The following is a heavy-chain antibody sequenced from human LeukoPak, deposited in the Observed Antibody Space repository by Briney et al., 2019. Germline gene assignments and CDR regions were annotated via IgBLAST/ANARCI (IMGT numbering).Heavy chain of an antibody. CDR1: GFTFSSYS. CDR3: ARDLYYDFWSGTAYGMDV. CDR2: IRFTGSYI. Sequence: GGSLRLSCAASGFTFSSYSMNWVRQAPGRGLEWVSSIRFTGSYIYYADSVKGRFTISRDNSKNTLYLQMNSLRAEDTAVYYCARDLYYDFWSGTAYGMDVWGQGTTVTVSS. V-gene: IGHV3-21*04. J-gene: IGHJ6*02. D-gene: IGHD3-3*01.